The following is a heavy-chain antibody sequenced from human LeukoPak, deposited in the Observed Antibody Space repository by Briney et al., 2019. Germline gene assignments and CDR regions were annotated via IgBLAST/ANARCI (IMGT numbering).Heavy chain of an antibody. J-gene: IGHJ2*01. Sequence: SETLSLTCTVSGGSISSSSYYWGWIRQPPGKGLEWIGSIYYSGSTYYNPSLKSRVTISVDTSKNQFSLKLSSVTAADTAVYYCARNYCSGGRCYWYFDLWGRGTLVTVSS. CDR1: GGSISSSSYY. D-gene: IGHD2-15*01. CDR3: ARNYCSGGRCYWYFDL. CDR2: IYYSGST. V-gene: IGHV4-39*07.